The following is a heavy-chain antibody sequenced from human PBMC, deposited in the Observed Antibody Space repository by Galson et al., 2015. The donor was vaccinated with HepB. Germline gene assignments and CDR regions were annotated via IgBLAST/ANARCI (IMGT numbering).Heavy chain of an antibody. CDR3: AKETQTRLWFTLGCDH. D-gene: IGHD5-18*01. CDR2: IWYDGSNK. V-gene: IGHV3-33*06. CDR1: GFTFRSYG. Sequence: SLRLSCAASGFTFRSYGMHWVRQAPGKGLEWVAVIWYDGSNKYYADSVKGRFTISRDNSKNTLYLQMNSLRAEDTAVYYCAKETQTRLWFTLGCDHWGQGTLVTVSS. J-gene: IGHJ4*02.